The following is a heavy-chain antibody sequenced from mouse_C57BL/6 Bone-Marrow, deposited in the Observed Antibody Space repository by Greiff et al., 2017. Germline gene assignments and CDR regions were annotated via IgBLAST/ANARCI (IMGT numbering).Heavy chain of an antibody. Sequence: VQLQQSGAELARPGASVKMSCKASGYTFTSYTMHWVKQRPGQGLEWIGYINPSSGYNKYNQKFKDKATLTADKSSSTAYLHLSSLTYEGAAVCYCARSYYGSSCSWYVGVWGTGTTVTVSS. V-gene: IGHV1-4*01. J-gene: IGHJ1*03. CDR1: GYTFTSYT. CDR2: INPSSGYN. D-gene: IGHD1-1*01. CDR3: ARSYYGSSCSWYVGV.